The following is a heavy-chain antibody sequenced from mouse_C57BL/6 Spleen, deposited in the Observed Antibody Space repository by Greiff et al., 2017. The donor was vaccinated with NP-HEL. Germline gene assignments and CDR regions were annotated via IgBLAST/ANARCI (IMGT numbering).Heavy chain of an antibody. CDR2: IYPRSGNT. D-gene: IGHD1-1*01. Sequence: LQESGAELARPGASVKLSCKASGYTFTSYGISWVKQRTGQGLEWIGEIYPRSGNTYYNEKFKGKATLTADKSSSTAYMELRSLTSEDSAVYFCARDYGSSYVGAMDYWGQGTSVTVSS. CDR3: ARDYGSSYVGAMDY. J-gene: IGHJ4*01. CDR1: GYTFTSYG. V-gene: IGHV1-81*01.